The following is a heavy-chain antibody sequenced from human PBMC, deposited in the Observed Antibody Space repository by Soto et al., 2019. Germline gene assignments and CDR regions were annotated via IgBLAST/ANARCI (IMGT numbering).Heavy chain of an antibody. J-gene: IGHJ5*02. CDR2: ISTSGYST. D-gene: IGHD3-10*02. V-gene: IGHV3-23*01. Sequence: EVQLLESGGGLVQPGGSLRLSCAASGFTFSTYTMSWVRQAPGKGLEWVSAISTSGYSTYYADSVNGRFTISRDNSKNTLYLKMNSLRAEDTAVYYCEKDQGEKYFRWFAPWGPGTLVTVSS. CDR1: GFTFSTYT. CDR3: EKDQGEKYFRWFAP.